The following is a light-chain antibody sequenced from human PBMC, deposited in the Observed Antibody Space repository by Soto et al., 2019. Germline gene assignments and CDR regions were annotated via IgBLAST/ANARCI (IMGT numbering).Light chain of an antibody. CDR3: SSYTAGGTI. CDR1: SSDVGGYNY. J-gene: IGLJ1*01. CDR2: EVS. Sequence: QSVLTQPASVSGSPGQSITISCTGTSSDVGGYNYVSWYQQHPGKAPKLMISEVSNRPSGASNRFSGSKSGNTASLTISGLQAEDEADYYCSSYTAGGTIFGTGTKVTVL. V-gene: IGLV2-14*01.